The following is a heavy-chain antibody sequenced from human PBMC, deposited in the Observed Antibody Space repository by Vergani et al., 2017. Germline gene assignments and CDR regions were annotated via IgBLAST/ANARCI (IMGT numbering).Heavy chain of an antibody. CDR2: IHPADSDT. CDR1: GYSFTNYW. J-gene: IGHJ4*02. D-gene: IGHD3-22*01. V-gene: IGHV5-51*01. CDR3: ARLDGLDSSGSKYFDY. Sequence: EVQLVQSGAEVKKPGESLKISCQISGYSFTNYWIGWVRQMPGKGLEWMGIIHPADSDTRYSPSFQGQVTISVDKSISTAYLQRSSLRASDSAMYYCARLDGLDSSGSKYFDYWGQGTLVTVSS.